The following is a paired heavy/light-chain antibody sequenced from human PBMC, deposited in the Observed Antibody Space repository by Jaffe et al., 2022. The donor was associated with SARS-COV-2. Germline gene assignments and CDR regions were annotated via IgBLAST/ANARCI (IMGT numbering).Heavy chain of an antibody. V-gene: IGHV3-30*18. CDR3: AKDRVMRSSWFIFDY. CDR2: ISYDGSRK. CDR1: GFTFSNYG. J-gene: IGHJ4*02. D-gene: IGHD6-13*01. Sequence: QVHLVESGGGVVQPGRSLRLSCAASGFTFSNYGTHWVRQTPGKGLEWVAVISYDGSRKYYADSVKGRFTISRDNSKNTLYLQIDSLRAEDTAVYYCAKDRVMRSSWFIFDYWGQGTLVTVSS.
Light chain of an antibody. CDR3: QQYNALPPIA. CDR1: QDISNY. CDR2: DAS. V-gene: IGKV1-33*01. J-gene: IGKJ5*01. Sequence: DIQMTQSPPSLSASVGDRVTITCQASQDISNYLNWYQQKPGKAPELLIFDASTLETGVPSRFSGSGSGTDFTFTISSLQPEDFATYYCQQYNALPPIAFGQGTRLEIK.